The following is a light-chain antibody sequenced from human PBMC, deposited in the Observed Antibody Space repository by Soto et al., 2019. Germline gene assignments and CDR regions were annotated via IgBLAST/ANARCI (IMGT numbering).Light chain of an antibody. CDR3: QVWDSSTV. Sequence: SSELTQPLSVSVALGQTARITCGGNNIGSKNVHWYQQKPRQAPVLVIYRDSNRPSGIPERFSGSNSGNTATLTISGAQAGDEADYYCQVWDSSTVFGGGTKLTVL. J-gene: IGLJ2*01. CDR1: NIGSKN. V-gene: IGLV3-9*01. CDR2: RDS.